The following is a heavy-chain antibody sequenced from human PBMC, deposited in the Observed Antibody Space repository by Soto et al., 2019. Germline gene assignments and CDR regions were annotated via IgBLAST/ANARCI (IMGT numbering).Heavy chain of an antibody. CDR3: ASDSYGVDLGY. D-gene: IGHD4-17*01. V-gene: IGHV3-11*01. CDR1: GFTFSDYY. J-gene: IGHJ4*02. CDR2: ISRSDSVI. Sequence: QVQLVESGGGLVKPGGSLRLSCAASGFTFSDYYMSWIRQAPGKGLEWVSYISRSDSVIYYGDSVKGRFTISRDDAENSLYLQMNSLRAEDTAVYYCASDSYGVDLGYWGQGTLVTVSS.